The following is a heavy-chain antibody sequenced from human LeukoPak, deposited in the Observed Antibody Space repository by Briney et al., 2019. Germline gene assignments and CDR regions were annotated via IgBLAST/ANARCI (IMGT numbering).Heavy chain of an antibody. V-gene: IGHV4-59*08. J-gene: IGHJ3*02. CDR1: GGSISSYY. D-gene: IGHD2-2*01. Sequence: SSETLSLTCTVSGGSISSYYWSWIRQPPGKGLEWIGYIYYSGSTNYNPSLKSRVTISVDTSKNQFSLKLSSVTAADTAVYYCARTSTHDAFDIWGQGTMVTVSS. CDR3: ARTSTHDAFDI. CDR2: IYYSGST.